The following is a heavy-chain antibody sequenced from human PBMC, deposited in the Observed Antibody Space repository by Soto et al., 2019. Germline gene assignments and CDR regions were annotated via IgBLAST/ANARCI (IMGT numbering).Heavy chain of an antibody. CDR1: GDSISSGDYY. J-gene: IGHJ4*02. CDR2: IYHTGNT. CDR3: DKALSTIQYGSYGPAAD. V-gene: IGHV4-30-4*01. Sequence: SETLSLTCPVSGDSISSGDYYWSWIRRSPVKGLEWIGYIYHTGNTYYNPSLKSRVSISLDTSKNQFSLKLSSVTAADTAVYYCDKALSTIQYGSYGPAADWGQGTLENDSS. D-gene: IGHD3-10*01.